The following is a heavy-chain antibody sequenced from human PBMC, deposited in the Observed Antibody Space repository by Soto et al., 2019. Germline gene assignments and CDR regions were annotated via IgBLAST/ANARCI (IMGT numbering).Heavy chain of an antibody. Sequence: ASVKVSCKASGYTFTSYGISWVRQAPGQGLEWMGIINPSGGSTSYAQKFQGRVTMTRDTSTSTVYMELSSLRSEDTAVYYCARDRGVVVAATHFDYWGQGTLVTVSS. CDR2: INPSGGST. CDR3: ARDRGVVVAATHFDY. D-gene: IGHD2-15*01. V-gene: IGHV1-46*01. J-gene: IGHJ4*02. CDR1: GYTFTSYG.